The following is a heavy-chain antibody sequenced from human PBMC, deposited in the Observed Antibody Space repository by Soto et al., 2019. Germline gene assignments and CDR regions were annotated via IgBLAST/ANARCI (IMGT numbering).Heavy chain of an antibody. CDR2: INPKSGGT. CDR3: ARGDSTDCSNGVCSFFYNHDMDV. CDR1: GYSFTDYH. V-gene: IGHV1-2*04. J-gene: IGHJ6*02. D-gene: IGHD2-8*01. Sequence: QVQLVQSGAEVKKPGASVKVSCKASGYSFTDYHIHWVRQAPGQGLEWLGRINPKSGGTSTAQKFQGWVTMTTDTYISTASMELTRLTSDGTAIYYSARGDSTDCSNGVCSFFYNHDMDVWGQGTTVTVSS.